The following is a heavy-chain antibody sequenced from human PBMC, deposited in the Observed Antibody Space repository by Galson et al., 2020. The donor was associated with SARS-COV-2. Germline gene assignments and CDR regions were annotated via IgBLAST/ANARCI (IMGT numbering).Heavy chain of an antibody. CDR1: GFSFNNFG. D-gene: IGHD3-3*01. CDR3: AKFRDVFDFRSGYYSMDI. V-gene: IGHV3-30*18. J-gene: IGHJ6*02. Sequence: GGSLSLSCVASGFSFNNFGMHWVRPAPGKGLEWVALISYEGSKKYYLDSVKGRFTVSKDTSKNTLYLLINSLRVEDTAVYYCAKFRDVFDFRSGYYSMDIWGQGTTVTVSS. CDR2: ISYEGSKK.